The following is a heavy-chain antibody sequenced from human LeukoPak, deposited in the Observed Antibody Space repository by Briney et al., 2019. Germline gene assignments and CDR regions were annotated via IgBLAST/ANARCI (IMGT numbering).Heavy chain of an antibody. V-gene: IGHV4-59*08. CDR1: GGSISSYY. CDR2: IYYSGSA. D-gene: IGHD4-11*01. Sequence: SETLSLTCTVSGGSISSYYWSWIRQPPGKGLEWIGCIYYSGSANYNPSLKSRVTISVDTSKNQFSLKLSSVTAADTAVYYCARLNYYYYYGMDVWGQGTTVTVSS. J-gene: IGHJ6*02. CDR3: ARLNYYYYYGMDV.